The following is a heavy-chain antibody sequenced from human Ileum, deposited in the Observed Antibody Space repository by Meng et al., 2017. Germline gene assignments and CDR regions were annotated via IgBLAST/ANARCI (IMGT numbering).Heavy chain of an antibody. CDR1: GGSISNYY. D-gene: IGHD2-2*01. Sequence: GAGPGLVKPSEPLSLTCQASGGSISNYYWSWIRQPAGKGLEWIGRIYASVSTNYNPSLRTRITMSVDTSKSQFSLKLTSITAADTAVYYCVRDGSSSSGGTLWGRGTLVTASS. J-gene: IGHJ2*01. CDR3: VRDGSSSSGGTL. V-gene: IGHV4-4*07. CDR2: IYASVST.